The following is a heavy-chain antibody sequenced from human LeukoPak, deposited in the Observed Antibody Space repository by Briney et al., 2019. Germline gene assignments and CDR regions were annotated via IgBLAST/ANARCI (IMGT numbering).Heavy chain of an antibody. V-gene: IGHV3-48*01. D-gene: IGHD1-26*01. J-gene: IGHJ4*02. CDR3: AKDLGFVGLDY. CDR2: ISSSSSTI. Sequence: GGSLRLSCAASGFTFSSYSMNWVRRAPGKGLEWVSYISSSSSTIYYADSVKGRFTISRDNSKNTLYLQMNSLRAEDTAVYYCAKDLGFVGLDYWGQGTLVTVSS. CDR1: GFTFSSYS.